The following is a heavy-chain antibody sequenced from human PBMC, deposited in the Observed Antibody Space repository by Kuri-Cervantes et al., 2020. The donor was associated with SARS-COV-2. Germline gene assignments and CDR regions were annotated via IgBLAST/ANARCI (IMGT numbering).Heavy chain of an antibody. J-gene: IGHJ4*02. CDR2: ISYDGSNK. CDR1: GFTFSSYA. CDR3: AKDHDRTSFDY. Sequence: GGSLRLSCAASGFTFSSYAMHWVRQAPDKGLEWVAVISYDGSNKYYADSVKGRFTISRDNSKNTLYLQMNSLRAEDTAVYYCAKDHDRTSFDYWGQGTLVTVSS. V-gene: IGHV3-30*04. D-gene: IGHD3-3*01.